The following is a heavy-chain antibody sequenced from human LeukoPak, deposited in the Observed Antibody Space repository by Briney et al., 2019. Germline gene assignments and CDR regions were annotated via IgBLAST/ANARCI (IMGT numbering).Heavy chain of an antibody. CDR3: ARVGTAYSSSWFDY. V-gene: IGHV4-31*03. CDR1: GGSISSGGYY. CDR2: IHYSGST. D-gene: IGHD6-13*01. Sequence: SETLSLTCTVSGGSISSGGYYWSWIRQHPGKGLEWIGYIHYSGSTYYNPSLKSRVTISVDTSKNQFSLKLSSVTAADTAVYYCARVGTAYSSSWFDYWGQGTLVTVSS. J-gene: IGHJ4*02.